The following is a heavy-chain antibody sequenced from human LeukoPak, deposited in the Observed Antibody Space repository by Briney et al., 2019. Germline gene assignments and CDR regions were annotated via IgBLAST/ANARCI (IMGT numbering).Heavy chain of an antibody. CDR1: GFTFSRYS. Sequence: GGALRLSCAASGFTFSRYSMKWVRQAPGRGLEWVSHISSSSSTIYCADSVKGRFPISRDNDKHSLYLQMNSLRAEDTAVYYCGSAAGNFDYWGQGTLVTVSS. CDR2: ISSSSSTI. J-gene: IGHJ4*02. D-gene: IGHD6-13*01. CDR3: GSAAGNFDY. V-gene: IGHV3-48*04.